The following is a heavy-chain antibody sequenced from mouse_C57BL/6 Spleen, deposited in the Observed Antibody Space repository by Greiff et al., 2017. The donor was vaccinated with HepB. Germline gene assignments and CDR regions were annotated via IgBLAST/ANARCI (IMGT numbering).Heavy chain of an antibody. CDR3: ARNYGSSYWYFDV. Sequence: EVKVVESGGGLVKPGGSLKLSCAASGFTFSDYGMHWVRQAPEKGLEWVAYISSGSSTIYYADTVKGRFTISRDNAKNTLFLQMTSLRSEDTAMYYCARNYGSSYWYFDVWGTRTTVTVSS. CDR1: GFTFSDYG. D-gene: IGHD1-1*01. CDR2: ISSGSSTI. V-gene: IGHV5-17*01. J-gene: IGHJ1*03.